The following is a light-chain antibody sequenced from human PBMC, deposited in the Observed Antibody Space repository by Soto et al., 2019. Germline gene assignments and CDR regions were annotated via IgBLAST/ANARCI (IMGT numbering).Light chain of an antibody. Sequence: ESVLTQSPGTLSLSPGERATLSCRASQRVSSSYLVWYRQKPGQAPRLRIYGASSRATGIPDRFSGSGSGTDFTLTISRLEPEEFAVSYCQQYGSSPRSFGQGTKAEI. CDR1: QRVSSSY. V-gene: IGKV3-20*01. J-gene: IGKJ1*01. CDR2: GAS. CDR3: QQYGSSPRS.